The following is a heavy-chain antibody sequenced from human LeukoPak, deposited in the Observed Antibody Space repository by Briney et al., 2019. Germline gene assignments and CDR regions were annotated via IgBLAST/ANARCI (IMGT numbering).Heavy chain of an antibody. CDR3: ARAGGYCSGGSCYNFGAFDI. Sequence: ASVKVSCKASGYTFTSYYMHWVRQAPGQGLEWMGIINPSGGSTSYAQKFRGRVTMTRDTSTSTVYMELSSLRSEDTAVYYCARAGGYCSGGSCYNFGAFDIWGQGTMVTVSS. J-gene: IGHJ3*02. V-gene: IGHV1-46*01. CDR2: INPSGGST. CDR1: GYTFTSYY. D-gene: IGHD2-15*01.